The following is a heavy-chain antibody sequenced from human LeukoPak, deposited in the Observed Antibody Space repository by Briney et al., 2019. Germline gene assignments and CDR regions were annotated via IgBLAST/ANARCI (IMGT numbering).Heavy chain of an antibody. CDR1: GGSISSSSYY. J-gene: IGHJ3*02. V-gene: IGHV4-30-2*01. D-gene: IGHD4-23*01. CDR3: ASGNGGNSYAFDI. CDR2: IYHSGST. Sequence: PSETLSLTCTVSGGSISSSSYYWGWIRQPPGKGLEWIGYIYHSGSTYYNPSLKSRVTISVDRSKNQFSLKLSSVTAADTAVYYCASGNGGNSYAFDIWGQGTMVTVSS.